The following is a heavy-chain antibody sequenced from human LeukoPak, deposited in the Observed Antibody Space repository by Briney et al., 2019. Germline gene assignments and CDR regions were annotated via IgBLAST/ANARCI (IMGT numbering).Heavy chain of an antibody. V-gene: IGHV3-33*01. CDR3: ARGSCIAAPGGYYFDY. D-gene: IGHD6-13*01. CDR2: IWYDGSNK. Sequence: PGGSLRLSCAASGFTFSSYGMHWVRQAPGKGLEWVAVIWYDGSNKYYADSVKGRFTISRDNSKNTLYLQMNSLRAEDTAVYYCARGSCIAAPGGYYFDYWGQGTLVTVSS. J-gene: IGHJ4*02. CDR1: GFTFSSYG.